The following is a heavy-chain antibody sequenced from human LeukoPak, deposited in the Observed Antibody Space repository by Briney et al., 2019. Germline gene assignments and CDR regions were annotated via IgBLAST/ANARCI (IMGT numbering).Heavy chain of an antibody. CDR1: GFTFSSYA. J-gene: IGHJ6*02. CDR2: IKQDGSEK. CDR3: ARDLRYYYYGMDV. Sequence: PGGSLRLSCAASGFTFSSYAMSWVRQAPGKGLEWVANIKQDGSEKYYVDSVKGRFTISRDNAKNSLYLQMNSLRAEDTAVYYCARDLRYYYYGMDVWGQGTTVTVSS. V-gene: IGHV3-7*01.